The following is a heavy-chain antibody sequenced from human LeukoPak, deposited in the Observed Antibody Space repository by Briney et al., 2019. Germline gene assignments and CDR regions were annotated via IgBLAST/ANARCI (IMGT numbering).Heavy chain of an antibody. Sequence: SETLSLTCTVSGGSVTNYYWTWVRQPAGKGLEWIGRIYISGSNDYNPSLKSRVSMSVDTSKNQFSLTLKSVTAADTAVYYCARDRVGVCDYWGQGILVTVSS. CDR3: ARDRVGVCDY. CDR2: IYISGSN. J-gene: IGHJ4*02. V-gene: IGHV4-4*07. D-gene: IGHD3-10*01. CDR1: GGSVTNYY.